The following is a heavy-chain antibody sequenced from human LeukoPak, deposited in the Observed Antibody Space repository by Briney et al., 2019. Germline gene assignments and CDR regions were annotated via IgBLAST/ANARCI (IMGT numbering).Heavy chain of an antibody. CDR3: AKVIKLWRPVEGTEDY. D-gene: IGHD5-18*01. CDR1: GFTFSSYA. CDR2: ISGSGGST. V-gene: IGHV3-23*01. J-gene: IGHJ4*02. Sequence: GGSLRLSCAASGFTFSSYAMSWVRQAPGKGLEWVSAISGSGGSTYYADSVKGRFTISRDNSKNTLYLQMNSLRAEDTAVYYCAKVIKLWRPVEGTEDYWGQGTLVTVSS.